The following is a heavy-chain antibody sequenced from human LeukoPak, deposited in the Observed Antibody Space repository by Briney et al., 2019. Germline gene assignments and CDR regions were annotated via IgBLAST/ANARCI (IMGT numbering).Heavy chain of an antibody. V-gene: IGHV3-49*03. Sequence: GGSLRLSCAASGFTVSSNYMSWFRQAPGKGLEWVGFIRSKAYGGTTEYAASVKGRFTISRDDSKSIAYLQMNSLKTEDTAVYYCTRPQGLYSGSYTAGYWGQGTLVTVSS. CDR2: IRSKAYGGTT. J-gene: IGHJ4*02. CDR1: GFTVSSNY. CDR3: TRPQGLYSGSYTAGY. D-gene: IGHD1-26*01.